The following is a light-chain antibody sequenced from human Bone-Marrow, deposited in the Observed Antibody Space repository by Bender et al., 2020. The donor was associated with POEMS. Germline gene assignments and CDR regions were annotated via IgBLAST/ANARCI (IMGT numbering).Light chain of an antibody. CDR2: STN. V-gene: IGLV8-61*01. CDR1: SGSVSTNYY. J-gene: IGLJ3*02. CDR3: VLYMSSGRWL. Sequence: QTVVTQEPSFSVSPGETVTLTCGLSSGSVSTNYYPSWYQQTPGQTPRTLIYSTNSCSSGVPDRFSGSILGNKAALTITGAQAEDESDYYCVLYMSSGRWLFGGRTRMAVL.